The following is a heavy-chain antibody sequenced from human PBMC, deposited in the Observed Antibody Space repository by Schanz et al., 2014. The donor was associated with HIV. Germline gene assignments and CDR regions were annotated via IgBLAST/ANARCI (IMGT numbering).Heavy chain of an antibody. D-gene: IGHD3-16*02. CDR2: IKEDGSVQ. J-gene: IGHJ4*02. CDR1: GFTFRDYW. V-gene: IGHV3-7*01. Sequence: EVQLVESGGGLVQPGGSLRLSCAASGFTFRDYWMTWVRQAPGKGLEWLANIKEDGSVQGEVDSVKGRFTISRDNAKNSLYLQMNSLRVDDTAVYYCARDYRFATDSWGQGTLVTVSS. CDR3: ARDYRFATDS.